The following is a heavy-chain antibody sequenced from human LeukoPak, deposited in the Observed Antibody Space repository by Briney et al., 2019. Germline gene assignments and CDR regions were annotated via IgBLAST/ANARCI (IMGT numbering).Heavy chain of an antibody. CDR1: GFTVSSNY. CDR2: IYSGGST. V-gene: IGHV3-53*01. J-gene: IGHJ5*02. CDR3: AREVENYDILTGRPSYWFDP. Sequence: GGSLRLSSAASGFTVSSNYMSWVRQAPGKGLEWVSVIYSGGSTYYADSVKGRFTISRDNSKNTPYLQMNSLRAEDTAVYYCAREVENYDILTGRPSYWFDPWGQGTLVTVSS. D-gene: IGHD3-9*01.